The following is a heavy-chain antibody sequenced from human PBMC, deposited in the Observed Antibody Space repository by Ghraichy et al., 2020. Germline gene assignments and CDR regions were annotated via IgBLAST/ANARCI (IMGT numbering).Heavy chain of an antibody. J-gene: IGHJ2*01. D-gene: IGHD5-18*01. Sequence: GGSLRLSCAASGFTVSSSYMSWVRQAPGKGLEWVSVIYSAGNTYYTDSVKGRFTISRDDSKNTLYLQMNSLRAEDTAVYYCARSPRGYSYFDLWGRGTLVTVSS. CDR2: IYSAGNT. CDR1: GFTVSSSY. V-gene: IGHV3-66*01. CDR3: ARSPRGYSYFDL.